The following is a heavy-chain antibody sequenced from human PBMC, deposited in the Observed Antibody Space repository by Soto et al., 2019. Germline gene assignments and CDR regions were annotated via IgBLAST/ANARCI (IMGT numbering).Heavy chain of an antibody. CDR3: ASVRSSGREFDS. CDR2: VDPRDGST. V-gene: IGHV1-46*01. D-gene: IGHD6-25*01. Sequence: QVQLVQSGAEMKRPGASVILSCKASGYIFTTYSIHWVRQTAGQGLEWMAKVDPRDGSTGYARKLRGRDAMAWDTSTGTVSMEVSSLTSDATATSYCASVRSSGREFDSWCQGTQVTVSS. J-gene: IGHJ4*02. CDR1: GYIFTTYS.